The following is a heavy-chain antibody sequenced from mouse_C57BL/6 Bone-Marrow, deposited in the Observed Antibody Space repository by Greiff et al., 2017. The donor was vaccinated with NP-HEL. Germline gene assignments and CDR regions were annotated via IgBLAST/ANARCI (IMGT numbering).Heavy chain of an antibody. CDR1: GFTFSNYW. CDR3: TAGNYHWYFDV. Sequence: EVKVEESGGGLVQPGGSMKLSCVASGFTFSNYWMNWVRQSPEKGLEWVAQIRLKSDNYATHYAESVKGRFTISRDDSKSSVYLQMNNLRAEDTGIYYCTAGNYHWYFDVWGTGTTVTVSS. D-gene: IGHD2-1*01. J-gene: IGHJ1*03. V-gene: IGHV6-3*01. CDR2: IRLKSDNYAT.